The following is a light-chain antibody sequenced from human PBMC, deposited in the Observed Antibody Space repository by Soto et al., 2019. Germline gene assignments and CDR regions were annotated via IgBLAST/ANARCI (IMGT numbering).Light chain of an antibody. J-gene: IGLJ2*01. Sequence: QSALTQPASVSGSPGQSITISCTGTSSDVGGYNYVSWYQQHTGKAPKLMIYDVSNRPSGVSNRFSGSKSGNTASLTISGRQAEDEADYYCSSYTSSSILVFGGGTKLTVL. V-gene: IGLV2-14*01. CDR3: SSYTSSSILV. CDR1: SSDVGGYNY. CDR2: DVS.